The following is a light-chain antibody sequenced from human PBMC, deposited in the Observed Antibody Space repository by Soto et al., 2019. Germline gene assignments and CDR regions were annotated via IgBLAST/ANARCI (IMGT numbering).Light chain of an antibody. V-gene: IGKV1-5*03. CDR2: KAS. CDR3: QQYDSYPWT. Sequence: DIQRTQSPATLSGTVGDRGTITCRASQTISSWLAWYQQKPGKAPKLLIFKASSLQTGVPSKFSGSGSGTEFTLTISSLQPDDFATYYCQQYDSYPWTFGQGTKVDI. CDR1: QTISSW. J-gene: IGKJ1*01.